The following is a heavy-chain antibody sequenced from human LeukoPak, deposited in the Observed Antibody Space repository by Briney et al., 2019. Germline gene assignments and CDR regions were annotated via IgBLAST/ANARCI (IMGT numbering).Heavy chain of an antibody. J-gene: IGHJ6*02. D-gene: IGHD2/OR15-2a*01. CDR1: GFTFNSYG. CDR2: ISYDGGNK. V-gene: IGHV3-30*18. CDR3: AKDPQKYDPFYGMDV. Sequence: GGSLRLSCAASGFTFNSYGMHWVRQAPGKGLEWVATISYDGGNKYYADSVKGRFTISRDNSKNTLYVQMNSLRAEDTAVYYCAKDPQKYDPFYGMDVWGQGSTATVSS.